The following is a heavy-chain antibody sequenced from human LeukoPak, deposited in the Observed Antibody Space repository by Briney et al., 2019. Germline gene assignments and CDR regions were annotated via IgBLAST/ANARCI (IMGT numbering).Heavy chain of an antibody. J-gene: IGHJ6*02. Sequence: PGGSLRLSCEAAGFTFGSYAMHWVRQAPGKGLEWVAILWYDGSKKYYGDSVEGRFTISRDNSKKTVYLQMSSLRADDTAVYYCARSAAMAYYYYYGLDVWGQGTTVAVS. CDR2: LWYDGSKK. CDR1: GFTFGSYA. D-gene: IGHD5-18*01. V-gene: IGHV3-33*01. CDR3: ARSAAMAYYYYYGLDV.